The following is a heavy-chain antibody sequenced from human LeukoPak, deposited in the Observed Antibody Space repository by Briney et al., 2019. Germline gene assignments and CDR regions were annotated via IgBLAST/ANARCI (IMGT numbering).Heavy chain of an antibody. D-gene: IGHD1-26*01. J-gene: IGHJ4*02. Sequence: GGSLRLSCAASGFTFSSYSMNWVRQAPGKGLDWVSYISGTSSTMHYADSVKGRFTISRDNAKNSLYLQMNSLRAEDTAVYYCARVEWEGPHPTLNYWGQGTLVTVSS. CDR2: ISGTSSTM. CDR3: ARVEWEGPHPTLNY. CDR1: GFTFSSYS. V-gene: IGHV3-48*04.